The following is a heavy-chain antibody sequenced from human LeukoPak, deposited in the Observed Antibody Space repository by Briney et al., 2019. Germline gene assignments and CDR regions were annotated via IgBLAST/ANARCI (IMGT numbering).Heavy chain of an antibody. CDR2: IRQDGGDK. D-gene: IGHD3-22*01. J-gene: IGHJ4*02. V-gene: IGHV3-7*01. CDR3: ARDITMIVVVTPSFDY. CDR1: GFTFSSYW. Sequence: GGSLRLSCAASGFTFSSYWMTWVRQSPGKGLEWVANIRQDGGDKYYVDSVKGRFTISRDNAKNSLYLQLNSLRAEDTAVYYCARDITMIVVVTPSFDYWGQGTLVTVSS.